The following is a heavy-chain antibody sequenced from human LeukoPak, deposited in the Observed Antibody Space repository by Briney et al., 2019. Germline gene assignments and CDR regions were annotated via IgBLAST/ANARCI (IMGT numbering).Heavy chain of an antibody. CDR3: ARGRPSSSIPGY. V-gene: IGHV3-33*01. Sequence: GGSLRLSCAASGFTFSSHGMHWVRQAPGKGLEWVAVIWYDGSNKYYADSVKGRFTISRDNAKNSLYLQMNSLRAEDTAVYYCARGRPSSSIPGYWGQGTLVTVSS. CDR1: GFTFSSHG. CDR2: IWYDGSNK. J-gene: IGHJ4*02. D-gene: IGHD6-13*01.